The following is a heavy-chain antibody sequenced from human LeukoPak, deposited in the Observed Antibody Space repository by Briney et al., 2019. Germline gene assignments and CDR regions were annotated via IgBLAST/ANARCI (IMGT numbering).Heavy chain of an antibody. CDR3: AKDGLQWLRIHDY. Sequence: GGSLRLSCAASGFTFSSYAMSWVRQPPGKGLEWVSAISGSGGSTYYADSVKGRFTISRDNSKNTLYLQMNSLRAEDTAVYYCAKDGLQWLRIHDYWGQGTLVTVFS. V-gene: IGHV3-23*01. CDR1: GFTFSSYA. J-gene: IGHJ4*02. D-gene: IGHD5-12*01. CDR2: ISGSGGST.